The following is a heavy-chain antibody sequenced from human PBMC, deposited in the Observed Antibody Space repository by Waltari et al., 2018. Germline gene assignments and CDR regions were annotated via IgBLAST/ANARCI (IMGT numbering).Heavy chain of an antibody. CDR2: IYNSGIS. Sequence: QLRLQESGPGLVKPSETLSLTCTVSGDSMRSSSYYWGWIRQPPGKGMGWSGNIYNSGISLYTSSLKNGVTIFVDTSKNQFALKVRSVTAADTAVYYCARSRIAADGARTFDHWGQGTLVTVSS. J-gene: IGHJ4*02. CDR1: GDSMRSSSYY. V-gene: IGHV4-39*01. CDR3: ARSRIAADGARTFDH. D-gene: IGHD6-13*01.